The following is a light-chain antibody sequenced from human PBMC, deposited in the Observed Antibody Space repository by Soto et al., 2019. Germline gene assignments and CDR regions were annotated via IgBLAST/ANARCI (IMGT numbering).Light chain of an antibody. V-gene: IGKV3-20*01. CDR1: QSVSSNY. Sequence: EIVLTQSPGTLSLSPGESATLSCRASQSVSSNYLAWYQQKPGQAPRLLIYGASSRATGIPDRFSGSGSGTDFTLTISRLEPEDFAVYYCQHYGRSAYTFGQGTTLEIK. CDR3: QHYGRSAYT. CDR2: GAS. J-gene: IGKJ2*01.